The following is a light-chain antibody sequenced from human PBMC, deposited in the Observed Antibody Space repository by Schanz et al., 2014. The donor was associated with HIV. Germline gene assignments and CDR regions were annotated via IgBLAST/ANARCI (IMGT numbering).Light chain of an antibody. J-gene: IGLJ3*02. CDR1: SSNLGAGDD. CDR3: SSYAGSNTWV. V-gene: IGLV1-40*01. CDR2: RTN. Sequence: QSVLTQPPSVSGAPGQRVTISCTGSSSNLGAGDDVHWYQQLPGTAPKLLIYRTNQRPSGVPDRFSGSKSGNTASLTISGLQAEDEADYYCSSYAGSNTWVFGGGTKLTVL.